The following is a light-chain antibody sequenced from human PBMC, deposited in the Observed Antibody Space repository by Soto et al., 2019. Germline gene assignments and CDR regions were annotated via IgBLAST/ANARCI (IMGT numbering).Light chain of an antibody. CDR2: SYN. CDR3: AAWDDSLNGDV. Sequence: QSVLTQPPSASGTPGQRVTISCSGSSSNIGSNTVNWYQQLPGTAPKLLIYSYNQRPSGVPDRFSGSKSGTSASLAISGLQSEDAADYYCAAWDDSLNGDVFGTGTKVTVL. CDR1: SSNIGSNT. J-gene: IGLJ1*01. V-gene: IGLV1-44*01.